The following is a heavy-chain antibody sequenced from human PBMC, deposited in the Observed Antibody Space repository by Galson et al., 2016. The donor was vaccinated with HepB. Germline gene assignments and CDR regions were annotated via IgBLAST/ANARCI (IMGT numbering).Heavy chain of an antibody. CDR3: ARLKGGGSGLQSGYASAWSRRFGRNLLYYFDN. V-gene: IGHV4-39*01. J-gene: IGHJ4*02. D-gene: IGHD6-19*01. Sequence: SETLSLTCHLSVDSIRNDNYYWAWIRQPPGKGLEWIGSVYYGGNTYYNPSLKSRVTISVDGSTNQFSLNLPSVTAPDTAVYYCARLKGGGSGLQSGYASAWSRRFGRNLLYYFDNWGQGTLVIVSS. CDR2: VYYGGNT. CDR1: VDSIRNDNYY.